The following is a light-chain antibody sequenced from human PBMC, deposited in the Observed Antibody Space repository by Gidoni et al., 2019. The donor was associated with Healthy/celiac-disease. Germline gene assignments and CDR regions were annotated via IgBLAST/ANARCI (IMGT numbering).Light chain of an antibody. Sequence: DIHITQSPSSLSASVGDRVTITCRASQSISSYLHWYQQKPGKAPKLLIYAASSLQSGVPSRFSGSGSGTDFTLTISSLQPEDFATYYCQQSYSTRWTFGQGTKVEIK. V-gene: IGKV1-39*01. J-gene: IGKJ1*01. CDR3: QQSYSTRWT. CDR2: AAS. CDR1: QSISSY.